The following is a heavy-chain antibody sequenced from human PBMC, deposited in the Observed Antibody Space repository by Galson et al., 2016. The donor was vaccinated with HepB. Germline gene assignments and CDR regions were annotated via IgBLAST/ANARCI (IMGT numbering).Heavy chain of an antibody. D-gene: IGHD6-13*01. CDR2: IFHSGST. CDR1: GVSITDYY. Sequence: SETLSLTCTVSGVSITDYYWNWIRQPPGKGLEWVGYIFHSGSTNHNPSLKSRVTISVDMSRNQFFLNLMSVTAADTALYYCAREERYISNWSSGMDVWGQGTTVIVSS. V-gene: IGHV4-59*01. J-gene: IGHJ6*02. CDR3: AREERYISNWSSGMDV.